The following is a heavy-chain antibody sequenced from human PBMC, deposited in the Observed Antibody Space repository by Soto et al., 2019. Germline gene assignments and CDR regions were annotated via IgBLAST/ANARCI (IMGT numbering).Heavy chain of an antibody. D-gene: IGHD2-2*01. V-gene: IGHV4-39*01. J-gene: IGHJ4*02. Sequence: QLQLQESGPGLVKPSETLSLTCTVSGGSISSSSYYWGWIRQPPGKGLEWIGSIYYSGSTYYNPSLKSRVTISVDTSKNQFSLKLSSVTAADTAVYYCARRIVVVPAAIDYWGQGPLVTVSS. CDR2: IYYSGST. CDR1: GGSISSSSYY. CDR3: ARRIVVVPAAIDY.